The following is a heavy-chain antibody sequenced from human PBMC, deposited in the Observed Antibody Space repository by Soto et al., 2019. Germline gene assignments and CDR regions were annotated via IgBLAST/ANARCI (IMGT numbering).Heavy chain of an antibody. J-gene: IGHJ4*02. CDR1: GGSISSYY. CDR3: ARGHCYDSPAYASDY. V-gene: IGHV4-59*12. CDR2: IYYRGST. Sequence: SETLSLTCTVSGGSISSYYWSWIRQPPGKGLEWIGYIYYRGSTNYNPPLKSRITMSLDTSKNQFSLRLSSVTAADTAVYYCARGHCYDSPAYASDYWGPGPLVTLSS. D-gene: IGHD3-22*01.